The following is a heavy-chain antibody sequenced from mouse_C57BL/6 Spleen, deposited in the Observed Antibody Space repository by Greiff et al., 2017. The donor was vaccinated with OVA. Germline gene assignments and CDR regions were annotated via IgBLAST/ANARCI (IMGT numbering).Heavy chain of an antibody. CDR2: IDPSDSYT. CDR1: GYTFTSYW. D-gene: IGHD1-1*01. Sequence: QVQLKQPGAELVMPGASVKLSCKASGYTFTSYWMHWVKQRPGQGLEWIGEIDPSDSYTNYNQKFKGKSTLTVDKSSSTAYMQLSSLTSEDSAVYYCARGVGGDYWGQGTTLTVSS. J-gene: IGHJ2*01. V-gene: IGHV1-69*01. CDR3: ARGVGGDY.